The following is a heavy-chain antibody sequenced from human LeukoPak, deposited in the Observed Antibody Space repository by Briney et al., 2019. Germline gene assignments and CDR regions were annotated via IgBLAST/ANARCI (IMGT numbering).Heavy chain of an antibody. D-gene: IGHD1-26*01. CDR3: ARRVGS. CDR2: INHSGST. Sequence: SETLSLTCAVYGGSFSGYYWSWIRQPPGKGLEWIGGINHSGSTNYNPSLKSRVTISVDTSKNQFSLKLSSVTAADTAVYYCARRVGSWGQGTLVTVSS. J-gene: IGHJ4*02. CDR1: GGSFSGYY. V-gene: IGHV4-34*01.